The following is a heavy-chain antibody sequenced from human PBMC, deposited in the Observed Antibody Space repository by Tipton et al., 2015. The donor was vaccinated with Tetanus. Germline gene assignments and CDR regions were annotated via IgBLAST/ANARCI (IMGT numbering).Heavy chain of an antibody. J-gene: IGHJ4*01. Sequence: TLSLTCTVSGGSISSGGYYWSWIRQHPGKGLEWIGYIYYSGSTYYNPSLKSRLTISVDTSKNQFSLKLSSVTAADTAVYYCATVGLVTASVKYWGQGTLVTVSS. CDR1: GGSISSGGYY. CDR3: ATVGLVTASVKY. CDR2: IYYSGST. D-gene: IGHD2-21*02. V-gene: IGHV4-31*03.